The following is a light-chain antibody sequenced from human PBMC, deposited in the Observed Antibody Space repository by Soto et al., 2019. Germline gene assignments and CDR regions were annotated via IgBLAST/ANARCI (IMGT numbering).Light chain of an antibody. J-gene: IGLJ2*01. Sequence: QSALTQPPSVSGSPGQSVTISCTGTSSDVGDYSRVSWYQQSPGTAPKLMIYEVSNRPSGVPDRFSGSKSGNTASLTISGLQAADEAHYYCSSYRRSSTFVVVFGGGTQVTVL. V-gene: IGLV2-18*02. CDR3: SSYRRSSTFVVV. CDR1: SSDVGDYSR. CDR2: EVS.